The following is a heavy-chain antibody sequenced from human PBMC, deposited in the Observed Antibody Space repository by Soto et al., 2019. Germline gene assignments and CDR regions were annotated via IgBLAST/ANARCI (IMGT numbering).Heavy chain of an antibody. CDR2: ISAYNGHT. D-gene: IGHD1-26*01. CDR3: ARDQGGSYYY. V-gene: IGHV1-18*01. Sequence: QVQLVQSGAEVKKPGASVKVSCKASGYTFTSYGISWVRQAPGQGLEWMGWISAYNGHTNYAQKLQGRVTMTTDTSTXTXXXXLRSLXSXDXAVYYCARDQGGSYYYWGQGTLVTVSS. CDR1: GYTFTSYG. J-gene: IGHJ4*02.